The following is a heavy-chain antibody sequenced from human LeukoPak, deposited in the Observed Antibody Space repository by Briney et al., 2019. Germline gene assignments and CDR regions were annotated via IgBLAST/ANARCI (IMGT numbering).Heavy chain of an antibody. CDR3: ARGTMVRGVTYYFDY. V-gene: IGHV4-38-2*02. J-gene: IGHJ4*02. CDR2: IYHSGST. CDR1: GYSISSGYY. Sequence: SETLSLTCTVSGYSISSGYYWGWIRQPPGKGLEWIGSIYHSGSTYYNPSLKSRVTISVDTSKNQFSLKLSSVTAADTAVYYCARGTMVRGVTYYFDYWGQGTLVTVSS. D-gene: IGHD3-10*01.